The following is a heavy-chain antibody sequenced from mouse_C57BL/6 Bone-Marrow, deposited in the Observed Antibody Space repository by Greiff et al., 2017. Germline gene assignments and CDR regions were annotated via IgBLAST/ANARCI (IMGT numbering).Heavy chain of an antibody. CDR2: INPNNGGT. J-gene: IGHJ2*01. D-gene: IGHD1-1*01. CDR3: AREDYYGSSFDY. CDR1: GYTFTDYY. V-gene: IGHV1-26*01. Sequence: VQLQQSGPELVKPGASVKISCKASGYTFTDYYMNWVKQSHGKSLEWIGDINPNNGGTSYNQKFKGKATLTVDKSCSTAYMELRILTSEDSAVYYCAREDYYGSSFDYWGQGTTLTVSS.